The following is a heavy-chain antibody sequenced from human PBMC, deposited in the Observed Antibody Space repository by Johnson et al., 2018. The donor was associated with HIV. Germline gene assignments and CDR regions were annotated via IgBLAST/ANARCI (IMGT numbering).Heavy chain of an antibody. Sequence: QVQLVESGGGVVQPGGSLRLSCAASGFTFSSYGMHWVRQAPGKGLEWVSIIYSGGNTSYADSVKGRFTISRENAKKSLYLQVNSLRAGDTALYYCARGSYDGDAFDIWGQGTMVTVSS. D-gene: IGHD1-26*01. CDR1: GFTFSSYG. CDR3: ARGSYDGDAFDI. CDR2: IYSGGNT. J-gene: IGHJ3*02. V-gene: IGHV3-NL1*01.